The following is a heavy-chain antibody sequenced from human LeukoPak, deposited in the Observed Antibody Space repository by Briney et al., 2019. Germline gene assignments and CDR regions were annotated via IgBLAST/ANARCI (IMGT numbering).Heavy chain of an antibody. J-gene: IGHJ6*03. CDR2: IYYSGST. Sequence: PSETLSLTCTVSGGSISSSPYYWGWIRQPPGKGLEWIGSIYYSGSTYYNPSLKSRVTISVDTSKNQFSLKLSSVTAADTAVYYCARLGHSSSWYRRENGGYYYMDVWGKGTTVTISS. CDR1: GGSISSSPYY. CDR3: ARLGHSSSWYRRENGGYYYMDV. V-gene: IGHV4-39*01. D-gene: IGHD6-13*01.